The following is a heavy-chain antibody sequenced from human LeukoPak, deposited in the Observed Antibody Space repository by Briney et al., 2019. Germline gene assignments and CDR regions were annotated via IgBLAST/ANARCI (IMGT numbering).Heavy chain of an antibody. CDR2: ICGSGGST. CDR1: GFTFSSYA. Sequence: GGSLRLSCAASGFTFSSYAMSWVRQAPGKGLEWVSVICGSGGSTYYADSVKGRFTISRDNSKNTLYLQMNSLRAEDTAVYYCAKHMVRGVMGNWGKGTLVTVSS. V-gene: IGHV3-23*01. J-gene: IGHJ4*02. D-gene: IGHD3-10*01. CDR3: AKHMVRGVMGN.